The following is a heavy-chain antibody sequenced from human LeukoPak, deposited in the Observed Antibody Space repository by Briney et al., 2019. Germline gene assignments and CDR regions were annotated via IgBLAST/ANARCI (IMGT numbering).Heavy chain of an antibody. D-gene: IGHD2-8*02. J-gene: IGHJ4*02. V-gene: IGHV3-23*01. CDR2: ISGSGGST. CDR1: GFTFSSYA. CDR3: AKAYRWYYFDY. Sequence: GGSLRLSCAASGFTFSSYAMSWVRQAPGKGLEWVSAISGSGGSTYYADSVKGRFTISRDNSRDTLYLQMNSLRAEDTAVYYCAKAYRWYYFDYWGQGTLVTVSS.